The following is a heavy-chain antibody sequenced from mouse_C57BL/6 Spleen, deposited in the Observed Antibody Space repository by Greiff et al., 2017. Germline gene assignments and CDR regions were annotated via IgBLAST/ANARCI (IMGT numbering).Heavy chain of an antibody. J-gene: IGHJ4*01. CDR2: IHPNSGST. V-gene: IGHV1-64*01. Sequence: QVQLQQPGAELVKPGASVKLSCKASGYTFTSYWMHWVKQRPGQGLEWIGMIHPNSGSTNYNEKFKSKATLTVDKSSSTAYMQLSSLTSEDSAVYYCAGWRLGNYGMDYWGEGTSGTVSA. D-gene: IGHD1-1*02. CDR1: GYTFTSYW. CDR3: AGWRLGNYGMDY.